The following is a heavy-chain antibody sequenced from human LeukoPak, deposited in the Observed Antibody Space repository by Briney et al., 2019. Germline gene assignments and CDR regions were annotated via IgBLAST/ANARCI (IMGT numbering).Heavy chain of an antibody. J-gene: IGHJ4*02. CDR1: SASISSDY. CDR3: ARVATKLFGADY. D-gene: IGHD5-12*01. Sequence: SETLSLTCTVSSASISSDYWSWIRQPPGKGLEWIGSIYYSGSTYYNPSLKSRVTISVDTSKNQFSLKLSSVTAADTAVYYCARVATKLFGADYWGQGTLVTVSS. V-gene: IGHV4-59*08. CDR2: IYYSGST.